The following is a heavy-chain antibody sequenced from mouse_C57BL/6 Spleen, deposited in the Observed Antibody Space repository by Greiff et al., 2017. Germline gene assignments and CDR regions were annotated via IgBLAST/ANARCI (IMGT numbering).Heavy chain of an antibody. CDR2: IYPSDSET. CDR1: GYTFTSYW. J-gene: IGHJ4*01. CDR3: ARLANWAYYAMDY. V-gene: IGHV1-61*01. Sequence: VQLQQSGPELVKPGASVKISCKASGYTFTSYWMDWVKQRPGQGLEWIGNIYPSDSETHYNQKFKDKATLTVDKSSSTAYMQLSSLTSEDSAVYYCARLANWAYYAMDYWGQGTSVTVSS. D-gene: IGHD4-1*01.